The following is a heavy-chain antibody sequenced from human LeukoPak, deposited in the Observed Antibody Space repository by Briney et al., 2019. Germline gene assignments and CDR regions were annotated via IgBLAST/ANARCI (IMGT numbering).Heavy chain of an antibody. CDR1: GFTFSSYA. CDR3: AKGLPSYYDSSGYYSY. V-gene: IGHV3-23*01. CDR2: ISGSGGST. J-gene: IGHJ4*02. Sequence: GSLRLSCAASGFTFSSYAMSWVRQAPGKGLEWVSAISGSGGSTYYADSVKGRFTISRDNSKNTLYLQMNSLRAEDTAVYYCAKGLPSYYDSSGYYSYWGQGTLVTVSS. D-gene: IGHD3-22*01.